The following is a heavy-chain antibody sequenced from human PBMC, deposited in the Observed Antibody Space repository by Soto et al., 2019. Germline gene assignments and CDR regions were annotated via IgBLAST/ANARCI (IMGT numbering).Heavy chain of an antibody. J-gene: IGHJ4*02. CDR1: GYTFTSYG. V-gene: IGHV1-18*01. Sequence: QVQRVQSGAEVKKPGASVKVSCKASGYTFTSYGISWVRQAPGQGLEWMGWISAYNGNTNYAQKLQGTVTMTTDTSTSTAYMELRSLRSDDTAVYYCARGLDYYDSSGYYYGSCFDYWGQGTLVTVSS. D-gene: IGHD3-22*01. CDR2: ISAYNGNT. CDR3: ARGLDYYDSSGYYYGSCFDY.